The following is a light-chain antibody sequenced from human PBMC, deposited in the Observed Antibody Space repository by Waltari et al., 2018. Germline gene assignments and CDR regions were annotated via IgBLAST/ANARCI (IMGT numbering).Light chain of an antibody. V-gene: IGKV1-5*03. CDR2: KTS. CDR1: QRVSRW. CDR3: QHYSTYSWT. J-gene: IGKJ1*01. Sequence: IQMTQSPSTLSASVGDRVTMTCRASQRVSRWLALYQQKPGKAPKLRIYKTSTLESGVPSRFSGSGSGTEFSLTISSLQPDDFATYYCQHYSTYSWTFGQGTKLEIK.